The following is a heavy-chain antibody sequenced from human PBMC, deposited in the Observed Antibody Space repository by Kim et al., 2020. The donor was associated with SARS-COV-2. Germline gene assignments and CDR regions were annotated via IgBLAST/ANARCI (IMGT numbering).Heavy chain of an antibody. D-gene: IGHD2-21*02. J-gene: IGHJ5*02. CDR3: ARQMAVVTARGWFDP. V-gene: IGHV4-39*01. CDR1: GGSISSSSYY. CDR2: IYYSGST. Sequence: SETLSLTCTVSGGSISSSSYYWGWIRQPPGKGLEWIGSIYYSGSTYYNPSLKSRVTISVDTSKNQFSLKLSSVTAADTAVYYCARQMAVVTARGWFDPWGQGTLVTVSS.